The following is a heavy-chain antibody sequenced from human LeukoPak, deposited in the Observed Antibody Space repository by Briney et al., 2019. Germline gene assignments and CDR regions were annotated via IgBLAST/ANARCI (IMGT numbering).Heavy chain of an antibody. V-gene: IGHV3-30*18. J-gene: IGHJ3*02. CDR3: AKGRTGTTLAFDI. Sequence: GRSLRLSCAASGFTFSSYGMHWVRQAPGKGLEWMAVISYDGSNKYYADSVKGRFTISRDNSKNTLYLQMNSLRAEDTAVYYCAKGRTGTTLAFDIWGQGTMVTVSS. CDR1: GFTFSSYG. D-gene: IGHD1-1*01. CDR2: ISYDGSNK.